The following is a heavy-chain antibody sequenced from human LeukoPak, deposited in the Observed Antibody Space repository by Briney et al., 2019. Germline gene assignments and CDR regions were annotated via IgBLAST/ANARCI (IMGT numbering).Heavy chain of an antibody. CDR3: ARVRHTPYYYGMDV. V-gene: IGHV4-61*02. D-gene: IGHD2-21*01. CDR2: IYTSGST. J-gene: IGHJ6*02. Sequence: SETLSLTCTVSGGSVSSGSYYWSWIRQPAGKGLEWIGRIYTSGSTNYNPSLKSRVTISVDTSKNQFSLELSSVTAADTAVYYCARVRHTPYYYGMDVWGQGTTVTVSS. CDR1: GGSVSSGSYY.